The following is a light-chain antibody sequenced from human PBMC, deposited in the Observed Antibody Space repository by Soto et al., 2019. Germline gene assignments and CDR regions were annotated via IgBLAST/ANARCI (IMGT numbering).Light chain of an antibody. CDR1: QSVSSSY. V-gene: IGKV3-15*01. J-gene: IGKJ5*01. Sequence: IVLTQSPGTLSLSPGERATLSCRASQSVSSSYLAWYQQKPGQAPRLLIYDTSTRATGIPARFSGSGSGTEFTLTISSLQSEDFAVYYCQQYNTWISITFGQGTRLEIK. CDR3: QQYNTWISIT. CDR2: DTS.